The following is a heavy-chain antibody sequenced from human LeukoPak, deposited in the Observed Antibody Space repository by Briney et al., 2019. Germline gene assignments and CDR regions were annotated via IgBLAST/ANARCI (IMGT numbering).Heavy chain of an antibody. CDR3: ATDGVVAAMNAFDI. J-gene: IGHJ3*02. CDR1: GYTLTELS. D-gene: IGHD2-15*01. V-gene: IGHV1-24*01. Sequence: ASVKVSCKVSGYTLTELSMHWVRQAPGKGLEWMGVSDPEDGETIYVQKFQGRVTMTEDTSTDTAYIELSSLRSEDTAVYYCATDGVVAAMNAFDIWGQGTMVTVSS. CDR2: SDPEDGET.